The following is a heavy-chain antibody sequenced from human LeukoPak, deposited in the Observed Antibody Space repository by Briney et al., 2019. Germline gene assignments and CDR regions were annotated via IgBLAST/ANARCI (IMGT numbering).Heavy chain of an antibody. CDR1: GGTFSSYA. CDR2: IIPIFGTA. J-gene: IGHJ4*02. Sequence: SVKVSCKASGGTFSSYAISWVRQAPGQGLEWMGGIIPIFGTANYAQKFQGRVTITADESTSTAYTELSSLRSEDTAVYYCARDHVATAMVGRGYYFDYWGQGTLVTVSS. V-gene: IGHV1-69*13. D-gene: IGHD5-18*01. CDR3: ARDHVATAMVGRGYYFDY.